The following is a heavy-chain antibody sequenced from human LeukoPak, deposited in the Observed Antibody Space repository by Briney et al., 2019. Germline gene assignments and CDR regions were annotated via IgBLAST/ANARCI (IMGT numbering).Heavy chain of an antibody. CDR1: GYTFTSYG. CDR3: AREKPGIAVAGTTNYYYYYYMDV. CDR2: ISAYNGNT. Sequence: GASVTVSCKASGYTFTSYGISWVRQAPGQGLEWMGWISAYNGNTNYAQKLQGRVTMTTDTSTRTAYMELRSLRSDDTAVYYCAREKPGIAVAGTTNYYYYYYMDVWGKGTTVTVSS. V-gene: IGHV1-18*01. D-gene: IGHD6-19*01. J-gene: IGHJ6*03.